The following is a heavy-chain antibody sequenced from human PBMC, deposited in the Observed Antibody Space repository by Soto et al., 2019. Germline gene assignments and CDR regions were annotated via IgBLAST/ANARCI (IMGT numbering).Heavy chain of an antibody. Sequence: SVKVSCKASGGTFSSYAISWVLQSPGQGLEWMGGIIPIFGTANYAQKFQGRVTITADESTSTAYVELSSLRSEDTAVYYCATPRVYYDFWSGYYIRHWFDPWGQGTLVTVSS. CDR2: IIPIFGTA. J-gene: IGHJ5*02. V-gene: IGHV1-69*13. CDR1: GGTFSSYA. D-gene: IGHD3-3*01. CDR3: ATPRVYYDFWSGYYIRHWFDP.